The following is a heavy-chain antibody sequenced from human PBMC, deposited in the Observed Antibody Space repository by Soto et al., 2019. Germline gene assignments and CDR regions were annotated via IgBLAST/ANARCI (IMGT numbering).Heavy chain of an antibody. Sequence: SETLSLTCTVSGGSINSYYWSWIRQPPGKGLEWIGYIYYSGSTDYNPSLNSQVTISVDTSNNQFSLKLKSVTAADTAVYYCARDHRYCSGGSCYSRTTWFDPWGQGTLVTVSS. D-gene: IGHD2-15*01. CDR2: IYYSGST. CDR3: ARDHRYCSGGSCYSRTTWFDP. J-gene: IGHJ5*02. CDR1: GGSINSYY. V-gene: IGHV4-59*01.